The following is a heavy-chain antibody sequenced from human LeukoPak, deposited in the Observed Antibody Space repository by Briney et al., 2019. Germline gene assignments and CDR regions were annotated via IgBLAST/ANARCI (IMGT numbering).Heavy chain of an antibody. CDR1: GFTFSSYA. CDR3: AKGAQYDFWSGYTLEYFDV. J-gene: IGHJ4*02. Sequence: PGGSLRLSCAASGFTFSSYAMNWVRQAPGKGLKWVSFFSGSGSSTHYADSVKGRFTISRDNSNNTLYLQINSLRADDTAAYYCAKGAQYDFWSGYTLEYFDVWGKGTLVTVSS. D-gene: IGHD3-3*01. CDR2: FSGSGSST. V-gene: IGHV3-23*01.